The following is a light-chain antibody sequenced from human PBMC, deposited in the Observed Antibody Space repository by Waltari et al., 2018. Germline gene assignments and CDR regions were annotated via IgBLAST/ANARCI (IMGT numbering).Light chain of an antibody. J-gene: IGKJ2*01. Sequence: EIVMTQPPATLSVSPGERATLSCRASQSVRSNLAWYQQKPGQAPRLLIYGASTRATGIPARFSGSGSGTEFTLTISSLQSEDFAVYYCQQYKNWPYTFGQGTKLEIK. CDR2: GAS. CDR3: QQYKNWPYT. V-gene: IGKV3-15*01. CDR1: QSVRSN.